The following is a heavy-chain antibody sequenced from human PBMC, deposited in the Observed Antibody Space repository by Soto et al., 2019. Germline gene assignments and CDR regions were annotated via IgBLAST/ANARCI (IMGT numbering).Heavy chain of an antibody. V-gene: IGHV4-34*01. J-gene: IGHJ4*02. Sequence: PSETLSLTCAVYGGSFSGQYWSWIRQPPGKGLEWIGYINYSGSINYNPSHKSRVTISVDTSKNQFSLKLSSVTAADTAVYYCARRWGTSFDFWGQGTLVTVSS. CDR3: ARRWGTSFDF. CDR2: INYSGSI. D-gene: IGHD7-27*01. CDR1: GGSFSGQY.